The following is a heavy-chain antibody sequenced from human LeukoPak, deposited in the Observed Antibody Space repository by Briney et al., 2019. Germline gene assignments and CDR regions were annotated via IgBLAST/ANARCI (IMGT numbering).Heavy chain of an antibody. V-gene: IGHV1-69*02. J-gene: IGHJ4*02. CDR3: ARAVGLGYCSSTSCYSLDY. CDR2: IIPILGMA. Sequence: SVKVSCKASGGTFSSYTITWVRQAPGQGLEWMGRIIPILGMANYAQKFQGKITITADQSTSTTYMELSSLRSEDTAVYYCARAVGLGYCSSTSCYSLDYWGQGTLVTVSS. CDR1: GGTFSSYT. D-gene: IGHD2-2*01.